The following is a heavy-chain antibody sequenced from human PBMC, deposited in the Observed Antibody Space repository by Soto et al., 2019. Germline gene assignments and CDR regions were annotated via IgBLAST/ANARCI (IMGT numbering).Heavy chain of an antibody. V-gene: IGHV1-46*03. CDR3: ARGDDILTGYYGGLTDY. CDR2: INPSGGST. D-gene: IGHD3-9*01. CDR1: GYTFASYY. Sequence: ASVKGSCKASGYTFASYYMHWVRQAPGQGLEWMGIINPSGGSTSYAQKFQGRVTMTRDTSTSTVYMELSSLRSEDTAVYYCARGDDILTGYYGGLTDYWGQGTLVTVSS. J-gene: IGHJ4*02.